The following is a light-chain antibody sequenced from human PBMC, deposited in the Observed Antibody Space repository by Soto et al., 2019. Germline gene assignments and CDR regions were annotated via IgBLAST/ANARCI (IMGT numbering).Light chain of an antibody. J-gene: IGKJ1*01. CDR1: QSVSRK. CDR2: GGS. CDR3: QQYNNWPPVRT. Sequence: EIVMTQSPDTLSVSPGEGGTLSCRTSQSVSRKVAWYQQKPGQAPRLPIYGGSTRVTGIPARFSGSGSGTEFTLTISSLQSEDFAVYYCQQYNNWPPVRTFGQGTKVEIK. V-gene: IGKV3-15*01.